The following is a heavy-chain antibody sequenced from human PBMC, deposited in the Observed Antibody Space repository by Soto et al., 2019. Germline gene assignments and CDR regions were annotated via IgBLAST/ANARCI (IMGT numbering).Heavy chain of an antibody. J-gene: IGHJ4*02. D-gene: IGHD2-21*01. V-gene: IGHV4-34*01. CDR1: GGSFSGYY. CDR3: AREWIGDSHFDY. CDR2: INHSGST. Sequence: QVQLQQWGAGLLKPSETLSLTCAVYGGSFSGYYWSWIRQPPGKGLEWIGEINHSGSTNYNPSLKSRVTISVDTSKNQFSLKLSSVTAADTAVYYCAREWIGDSHFDYWGQGTLVTVSS.